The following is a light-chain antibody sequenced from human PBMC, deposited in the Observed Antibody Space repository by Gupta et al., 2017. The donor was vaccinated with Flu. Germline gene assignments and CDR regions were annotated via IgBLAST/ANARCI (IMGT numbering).Light chain of an antibody. Sequence: EIVLTQSPGTLSLSPGGRATLSCRASQSVISSSLAWYQRKPGQGPRLLIFATSNRASGIPDRFSGSGSGTDFTLTISRLEPEDVAMYYCQQYGSSPFTFGGGTKVEI. CDR1: QSVISSS. CDR3: QQYGSSPFT. J-gene: IGKJ4*01. CDR2: ATS. V-gene: IGKV3-20*01.